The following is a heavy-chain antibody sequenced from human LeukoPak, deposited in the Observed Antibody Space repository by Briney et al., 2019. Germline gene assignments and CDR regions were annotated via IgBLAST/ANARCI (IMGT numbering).Heavy chain of an antibody. CDR2: INHSGST. Sequence: SETLSLTCAVYGGSFSGYYWSWIRQPPGKGLEWIGEINHSGSTNYNPSLKSRVTISVDTSKNQFSLKLSSVTAADTAVYYCARATVVVVAVTRLNWFDPWGQGTLVTVSS. D-gene: IGHD2-15*01. V-gene: IGHV4-34*01. CDR3: ARATVVVVAVTRLNWFDP. J-gene: IGHJ5*02. CDR1: GGSFSGYY.